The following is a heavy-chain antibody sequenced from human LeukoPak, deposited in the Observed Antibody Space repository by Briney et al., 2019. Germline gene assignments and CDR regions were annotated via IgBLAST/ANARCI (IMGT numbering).Heavy chain of an antibody. CDR1: GFTFSSYA. V-gene: IGHV3-30*04. J-gene: IGHJ4*01. Sequence: GGSLRLSCAASGFTFSSYAMHWVRQAPGKGLEWVAVISYDGSNKYYADSVKGRFTISRDNAKNSLYLQMNSLRAEDTAVYFCARGPYGDYIDAFDYWGHGTLVTVSS. CDR2: ISYDGSNK. D-gene: IGHD4-17*01. CDR3: ARGPYGDYIDAFDY.